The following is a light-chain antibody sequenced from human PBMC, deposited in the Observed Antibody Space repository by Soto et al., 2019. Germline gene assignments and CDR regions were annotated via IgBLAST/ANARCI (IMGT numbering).Light chain of an antibody. CDR1: TPNIGGNT. CDR3: ATWDDSLSGWV. CDR2: SNN. Sequence: QSVLTQPPSASGTPGQTVTISCSGSTPNIGGNTVNWYQQLPGTAPKFLIFSNNRRPSGGPERFSGSKSGTAASLAISGLQSEDEADYICATWDDSLSGWVFGGGTKLTVL. J-gene: IGLJ3*02. V-gene: IGLV1-44*01.